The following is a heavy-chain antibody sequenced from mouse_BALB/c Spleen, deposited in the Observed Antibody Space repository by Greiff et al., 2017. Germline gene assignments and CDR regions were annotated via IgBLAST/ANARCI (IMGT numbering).Heavy chain of an antibody. D-gene: IGHD1-1*01. CDR2: IDPANGNT. V-gene: IGHV14-3*02. Sequence: EVQLQQSGAELVKPGASVKLSCTASGFNIKDTYMHWVKQRPEQGLEWIGRIDPANGNTKYDPKFQGKATITADTSSNTAYLQLSSLTSEDTAVYYCARSGGYYGSSFLDYWGQGTTLTVSS. CDR3: ARSGGYYGSSFLDY. CDR1: GFNIKDTY. J-gene: IGHJ2*01.